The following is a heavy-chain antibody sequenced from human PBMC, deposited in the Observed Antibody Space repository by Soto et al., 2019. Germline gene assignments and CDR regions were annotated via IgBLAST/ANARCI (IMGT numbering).Heavy chain of an antibody. CDR2: IIPIFGTA. Sequence: PSVKVSCKASGGTFSSYAISWVRQAPGQGLEWMGGIIPIFGTANYAQKFQGRVTITADESTSTAYMELSSLRSEDTAVYYCARAEGVATTSSNPEYYFDYWGQGTLVTVSS. J-gene: IGHJ4*02. CDR1: GGTFSSYA. V-gene: IGHV1-69*13. D-gene: IGHD1-26*01. CDR3: ARAEGVATTSSNPEYYFDY.